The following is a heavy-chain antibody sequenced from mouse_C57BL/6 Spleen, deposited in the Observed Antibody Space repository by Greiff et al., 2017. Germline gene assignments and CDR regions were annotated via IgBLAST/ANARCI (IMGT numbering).Heavy chain of an antibody. CDR2: IWSGGST. Sequence: VKLMESGPGLVQPSQRLSITCTVSGFSLTSYGVHWVRQSPGKGLEWLGVIWSGGSTDYNAAFISRLSTSKDNSQSQVFFKMNSLQADDTATYDGARKDWDGAMDDWGQGTSLTVSS. V-gene: IGHV2-2*01. CDR3: ARKDWDGAMDD. CDR1: GFSLTSYG. J-gene: IGHJ4*01. D-gene: IGHD4-1*01.